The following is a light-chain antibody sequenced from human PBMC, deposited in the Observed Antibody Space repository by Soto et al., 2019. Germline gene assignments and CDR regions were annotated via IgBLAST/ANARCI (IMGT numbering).Light chain of an antibody. CDR2: EGS. CDR1: SSDVGSYNY. V-gene: IGLV2-23*03. CDR3: CSYAGSSTFFYV. J-gene: IGLJ1*01. Sequence: QSVLTQPASVSGSPGQSITISCTGTSSDVGSYNYVSWYQQHPGKAPKLMIYEGSKRPSGVSNRSSGSKSGNTASLTISGLQAEDEADYYCCSYAGSSTFFYVLGTGTKVTVL.